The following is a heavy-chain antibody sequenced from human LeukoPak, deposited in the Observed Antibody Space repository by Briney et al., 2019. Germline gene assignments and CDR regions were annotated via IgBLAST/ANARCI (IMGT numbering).Heavy chain of an antibody. D-gene: IGHD6-19*01. CDR2: IYNSGST. J-gene: IGHJ4*02. CDR1: GVSISSYH. V-gene: IGHV4-4*08. Sequence: ASETLSLTCSVSGVSISSYHWTWIRQPPGEGLEWIGHIYNSGSTNYNPSLRGRVTISLDTSKNQVSLKLSSVTAADTAVYYCARDSISSGWYNDYWGQGTLVTVPS. CDR3: ARDSISSGWYNDY.